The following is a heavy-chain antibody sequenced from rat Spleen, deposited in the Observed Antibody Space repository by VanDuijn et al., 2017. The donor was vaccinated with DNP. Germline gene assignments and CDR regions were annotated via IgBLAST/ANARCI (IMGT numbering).Heavy chain of an antibody. V-gene: IGHV1-43*01. Sequence: QIQLQQSGAELAKPGLSVKISCKASGYTFNSYYIGWIKQTTGQGLEYIGYFNTGSGGTNYNEKFKGKATLTIDKSSSTAYMQLSSLTPVDTAVYYCARRSGYGNWFAYWGHGTLVTVSS. CDR1: GYTFNSYY. J-gene: IGHJ3*01. CDR3: ARRSGYGNWFAY. CDR2: FNTGSGGT. D-gene: IGHD4-3*01.